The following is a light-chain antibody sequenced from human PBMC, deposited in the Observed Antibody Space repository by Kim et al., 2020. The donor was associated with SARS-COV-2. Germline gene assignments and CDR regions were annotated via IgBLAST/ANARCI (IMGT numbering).Light chain of an antibody. J-gene: IGKJ2*01. CDR1: QDINTY. Sequence: SGSVGDRVTLTCRASQDINTYLAWFQHRPGDAPRPLIFSASSLEGGVPSKFSGSGSGTDFTLTISSLQPEDSATYYCQQYNTYPYTFGQGTKLEI. CDR3: QQYNTYPYT. V-gene: IGKV1-16*02. CDR2: SAS.